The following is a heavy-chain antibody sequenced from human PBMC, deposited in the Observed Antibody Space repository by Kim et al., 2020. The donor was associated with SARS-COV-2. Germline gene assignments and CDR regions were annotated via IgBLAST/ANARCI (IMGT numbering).Heavy chain of an antibody. J-gene: IGHJ3*02. CDR2: IYYSGST. V-gene: IGHV4-59*13. CDR3: ARDLTTMVRGVIGGAFDI. CDR1: GGSISSYY. D-gene: IGHD3-10*01. Sequence: SETLSLTCTVSGGSISSYYWSWIRQPPGKGLEWIGYIYYSGSTNYNPSLKSRVTMSVDTSKNQFSLKLSSVTAADTAVYYCARDLTTMVRGVIGGAFDIWGQGTMVTVSS.